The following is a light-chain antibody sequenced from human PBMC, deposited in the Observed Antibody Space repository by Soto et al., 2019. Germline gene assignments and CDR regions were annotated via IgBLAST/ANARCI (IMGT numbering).Light chain of an antibody. CDR3: AAWDDSPNGYV. J-gene: IGLJ1*01. V-gene: IGLV1-44*01. CDR1: SSNIGTNA. CDR2: NNN. Sequence: QSVLTQPPSASGTPGQRVTISCSGGSSNIGTNAVNWYQQLPGTAPKLLIYNNNQRPSGVPDRFSGSKSGTSASLAISGLQSEDEADYYCAAWDDSPNGYVFGTGTKVTV.